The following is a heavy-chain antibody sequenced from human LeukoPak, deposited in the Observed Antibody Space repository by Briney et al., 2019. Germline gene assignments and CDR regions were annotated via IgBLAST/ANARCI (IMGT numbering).Heavy chain of an antibody. CDR1: GFTFSSYA. V-gene: IGHV3-23*01. CDR2: ISGSGGST. D-gene: IGHD6-13*01. Sequence: GGSLRLSCAASGFTFSSYAMSWVRQAPGKGLEWVSAISGSGGSTYYADSVKGRYTISRDNSKNTLYLQMNSLRAEDTAVYYCAKDSAYSSSWYGGDYWGQGTLVTVSS. J-gene: IGHJ4*02. CDR3: AKDSAYSSSWYGGDY.